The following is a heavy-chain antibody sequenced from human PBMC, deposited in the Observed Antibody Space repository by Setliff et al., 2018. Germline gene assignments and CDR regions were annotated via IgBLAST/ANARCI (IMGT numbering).Heavy chain of an antibody. V-gene: IGHV5-51*01. CDR2: IYPGDSDT. D-gene: IGHD2-2*01. CDR3: ARSTTTTTDY. Sequence: PGESLKISCKGSGYSFTTYWIGWVRQMPGKGPEWMGIIYPGDSDTRYSPSFQGQVTISADKSINTAYLQWSSLKASDTAIYYCARSTTTTTDYWGQGTLVTVSS. J-gene: IGHJ4*02. CDR1: GYSFTTYW.